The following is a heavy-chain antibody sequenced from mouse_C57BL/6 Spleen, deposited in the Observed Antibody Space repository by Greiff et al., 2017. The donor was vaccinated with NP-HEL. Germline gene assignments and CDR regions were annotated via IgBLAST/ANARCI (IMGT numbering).Heavy chain of an antibody. CDR2: IDPNSGGT. V-gene: IGHV1-72*01. J-gene: IGHJ2*01. CDR1: GYTSTSYW. D-gene: IGHD4-1*01. CDR3: ARSSWVDY. Sequence: QVQLQQPGAELVKPGASVKRSCKASGYTSTSYWRHWGKQRPGRGLEGIGRIDPNSGGTKYNEKFKRKATLTIDKPSSTAYMQLSSLTSEDSAVYYCARSSWVDYWGQGTTLTVSS.